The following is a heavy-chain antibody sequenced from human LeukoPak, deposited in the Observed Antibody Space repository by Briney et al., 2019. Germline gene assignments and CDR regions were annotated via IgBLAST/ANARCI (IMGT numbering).Heavy chain of an antibody. J-gene: IGHJ4*02. CDR3: ARVGTMTDY. CDR1: GYSISSGYY. CDR2: IYHSGST. D-gene: IGHD3-22*01. V-gene: IGHV4-38-2*02. Sequence: SETLSLTCTVSGYSISSGYYWGWIQQPPGKGLEWIGSIYHSGSTYYNPSLKSRVTISVDTSKNQFSLKLSSVTAADTAVYYCARVGTMTDYWGQGTLVTVSS.